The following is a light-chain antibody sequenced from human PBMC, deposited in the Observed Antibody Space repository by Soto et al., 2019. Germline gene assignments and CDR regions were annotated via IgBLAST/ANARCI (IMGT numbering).Light chain of an antibody. CDR2: DAS. Sequence: EIVLTQSPATLSLSPGERASLSCRASQSVSSYLAWYQQKPGQAPRLLIYDASNRATGIPARLSGSGSGTDFTLTISSPEPEDFAVYYCQQRSNWPRTFGQGTKVEIK. CDR1: QSVSSY. V-gene: IGKV3-11*01. J-gene: IGKJ1*01. CDR3: QQRSNWPRT.